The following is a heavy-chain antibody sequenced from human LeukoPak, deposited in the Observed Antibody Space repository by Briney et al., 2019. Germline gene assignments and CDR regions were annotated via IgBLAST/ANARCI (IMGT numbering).Heavy chain of an antibody. V-gene: IGHV1-69*04. CDR1: GGTFSSYA. CDR2: IIPILSIA. CDR3: ARVRGRYDILTGYYGEFDY. J-gene: IGHJ4*02. D-gene: IGHD3-9*01. Sequence: GSSVKVSCKASGGTFSSYAISWVRQAPGQGLEWMGRIIPILSIANYAQKFQGRVTITADKSTSTAYMELSSLRSEDTAVYYCARVRGRYDILTGYYGEFDYWGQGTLVTVSS.